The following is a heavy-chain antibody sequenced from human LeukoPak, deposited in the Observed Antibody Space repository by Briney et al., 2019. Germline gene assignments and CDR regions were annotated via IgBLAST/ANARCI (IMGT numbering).Heavy chain of an antibody. CDR3: AKGARPDSSGYCDF. CDR1: GFTFNTYG. Sequence: GGSLRLSCAASGFTFNTYGMHWVRQAPGKGLEWGSVIWYDGSDKYYADPVKGRFTISRDNSKNTLYLQMNSLGAEDTAVYYCAKGARPDSSGYCDFWGQGTLVTVSS. V-gene: IGHV3-33*06. D-gene: IGHD3-22*01. J-gene: IGHJ4*02. CDR2: IWYDGSDK.